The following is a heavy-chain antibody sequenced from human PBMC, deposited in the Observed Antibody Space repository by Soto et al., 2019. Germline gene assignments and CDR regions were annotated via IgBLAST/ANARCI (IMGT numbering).Heavy chain of an antibody. V-gene: IGHV1-18*03. CDR2: ISPSTGDT. D-gene: IGHD2-2*01. CDR3: ARCYCSIGSLYECCHLAL. J-gene: IGHJ4*01. CDR1: GYTFTNYA. Sequence: QVHLVQSGAEVKEPGASVKVSCQASGYTFTNYAISWVRQAPGQGLEWKGWISPSTGDTDQAPGFPDRVTMTLDTSTNIANMELRSLGTDDMAVYYCARCYCSIGSLYECCHLALWGPGTLVTVSS.